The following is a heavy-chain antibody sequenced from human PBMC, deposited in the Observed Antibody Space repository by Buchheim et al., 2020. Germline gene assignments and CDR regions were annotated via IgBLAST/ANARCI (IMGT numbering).Heavy chain of an antibody. Sequence: QVQLVQSGAEVRKPGASVKVSCKTSGYTFTDYYIHWVRQAPGQGLEWMAWSNPNSGGTNYAQKFQGRVTMTRDTSISPAYMELSRLRSDDTAVYYCARDVGTLLRAYYYYGMDVWGQGTT. J-gene: IGHJ6*02. V-gene: IGHV1-2*02. CDR3: ARDVGTLLRAYYYYGMDV. D-gene: IGHD7-27*01. CDR2: SNPNSGGT. CDR1: GYTFTDYY.